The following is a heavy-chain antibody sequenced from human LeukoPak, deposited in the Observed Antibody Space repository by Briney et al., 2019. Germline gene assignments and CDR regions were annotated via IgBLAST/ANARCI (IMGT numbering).Heavy chain of an antibody. Sequence: GESLKISFKGSGYSFTSYWSGWVRLMPGKGLEGMGIIYPGDSDIRYSPSFQGQVTISADTSISTAYLQWSSLKASDSAMYYCATTYYYGWGSYPYYYGMDVWGQGTTVTVSS. J-gene: IGHJ6*02. CDR2: IYPGDSDI. D-gene: IGHD3-10*01. CDR3: ATTYYYGWGSYPYYYGMDV. CDR1: GYSFTSYW. V-gene: IGHV5-51*01.